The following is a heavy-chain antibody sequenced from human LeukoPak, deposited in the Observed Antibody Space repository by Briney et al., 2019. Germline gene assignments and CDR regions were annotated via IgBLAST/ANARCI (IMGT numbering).Heavy chain of an antibody. CDR1: GFTFSNYG. V-gene: IGHV3-21*01. Sequence: GGALRLSCAASGFTFSNYGMTWVRQAPGKGLEWVSCISSDSSYIYYADSLKGRFTISRDNAKNSLYLQMNSLRVDDTAVYYCAINHRDGYSELGYWGQGTLVTVSS. J-gene: IGHJ4*02. D-gene: IGHD5-24*01. CDR3: AINHRDGYSELGY. CDR2: ISSDSSYI.